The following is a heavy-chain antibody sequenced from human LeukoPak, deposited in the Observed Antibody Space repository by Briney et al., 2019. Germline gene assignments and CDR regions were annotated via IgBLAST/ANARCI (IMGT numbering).Heavy chain of an antibody. CDR2: ISAYNGNT. CDR1: GYTLTSYG. Sequence: ASVKVSCKASGYTLTSYGISWVRQAPGQGLEWMGWISAYNGNTNYAQKLQGRVTMTTDTSTSTAYMELRSLRSDDTAVYYCARGWGPQYQLLFSVRPPSPDHWFDPWGQGTLVTVSS. CDR3: ARGWGPQYQLLFSVRPPSPDHWFDP. J-gene: IGHJ5*02. V-gene: IGHV1-18*01. D-gene: IGHD2-2*01.